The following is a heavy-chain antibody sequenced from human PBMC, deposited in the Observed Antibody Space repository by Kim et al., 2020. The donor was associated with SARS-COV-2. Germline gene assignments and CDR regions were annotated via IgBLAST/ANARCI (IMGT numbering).Heavy chain of an antibody. D-gene: IGHD2-21*02. V-gene: IGHV4-34*01. J-gene: IGHJ5*02. CDR3: ALGGYCGGDCGSRQRNWFDP. CDR2: INHSGST. CDR1: GGSFSGYY. Sequence: SETLSLTCAVYGGSFSGYYWSWIRQPPGKGLEWIGEINHSGSTNYNPSLKSRVTISVDTSKNQFSLKLSSVTAADTAVYYCALGGYCGGDCGSRQRNWFDPWGQGTLVTVSS.